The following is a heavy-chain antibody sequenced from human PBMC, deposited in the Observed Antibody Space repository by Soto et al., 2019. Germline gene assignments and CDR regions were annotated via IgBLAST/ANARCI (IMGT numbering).Heavy chain of an antibody. Sequence: PSDTLSLTCNVLGGSIRGYYWSWVRRPPGKGLEWIGYVYNSGSTTYSPSFKSRVAISADTSRNQFSLKLTSVTAADTAVYYCARESGGSYGAYDLWGQGTMVTVSS. J-gene: IGHJ3*01. CDR3: ARESGGSYGAYDL. V-gene: IGHV4-59*01. D-gene: IGHD1-26*01. CDR2: VYNSGST. CDR1: GGSIRGYY.